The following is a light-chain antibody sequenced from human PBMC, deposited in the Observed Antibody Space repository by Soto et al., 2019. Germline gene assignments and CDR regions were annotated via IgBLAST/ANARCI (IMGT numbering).Light chain of an antibody. CDR2: KAS. CDR1: QSISSW. CDR3: QQYNSPGT. Sequence: DLQMTQSPSTLSASVGDRVTITCRASQSISSWLAWYQQKPGKAPTLLIYKASSLESRVPSRFSGSGAGTEFTLTISSLQPDDVATYYCQQYNSPGTFGQGTKLEIK. J-gene: IGKJ2*01. V-gene: IGKV1-5*03.